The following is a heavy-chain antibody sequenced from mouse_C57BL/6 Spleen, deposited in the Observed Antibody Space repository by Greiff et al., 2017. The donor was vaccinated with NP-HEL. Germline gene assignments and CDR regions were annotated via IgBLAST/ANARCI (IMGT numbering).Heavy chain of an antibody. CDR3: ARRTTVVPYAMDY. CDR2: IDPNSGGT. Sequence: VQLQQPGAELVKPGASVKLSCKASGYTFTSYWMHWVKQRPGRGLEWIGRIDPNSGGTKYTEKFKSKATLTVDKPSSTAYMQLSSLTSEDSAVYYCARRTTVVPYAMDYWGQGTSVTVSS. V-gene: IGHV1-72*01. D-gene: IGHD1-1*01. J-gene: IGHJ4*01. CDR1: GYTFTSYW.